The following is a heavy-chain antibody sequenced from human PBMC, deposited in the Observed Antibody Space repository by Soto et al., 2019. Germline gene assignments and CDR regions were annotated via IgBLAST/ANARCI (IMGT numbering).Heavy chain of an antibody. CDR1: GGTFSSYT. Sequence: QVQLVQSGAEVKKPGSSVKVSCKASGGTFSSYTISWVRQAPGQGLEWMGRIIPILGIANYAQKFQGRVTITADKSTSTAYMELSSLRSEDTAVYYCATSLGCSSTSCYSGYYYYMDVWGKGTTVTVSS. CDR2: IIPILGIA. V-gene: IGHV1-69*02. CDR3: ATSLGCSSTSCYSGYYYYMDV. D-gene: IGHD2-2*02. J-gene: IGHJ6*03.